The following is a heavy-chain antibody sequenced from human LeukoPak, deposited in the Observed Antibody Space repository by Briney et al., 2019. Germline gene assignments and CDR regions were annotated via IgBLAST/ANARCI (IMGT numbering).Heavy chain of an antibody. CDR3: AKGGQWLAIDY. CDR1: GLTFSSSA. V-gene: IGHV3-23*01. CDR2: ISGSGGNT. Sequence: GGSLRLSCAASGLTFSSSAMSWVRQAPGKGLEWISDISGSGGNTNYADSVKGRFTISRDNSKNTLYLQMNSLRAEDTAIYYCAKGGQWLAIDYWGQGTLVTVSS. D-gene: IGHD6-19*01. J-gene: IGHJ4*02.